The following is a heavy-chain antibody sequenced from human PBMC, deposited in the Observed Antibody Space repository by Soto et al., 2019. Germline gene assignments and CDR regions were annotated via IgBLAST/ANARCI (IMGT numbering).Heavy chain of an antibody. J-gene: IGHJ3*02. Sequence: QVQLQESGPGLVKPSETLSLTCTVSGGSVSSGSYYWSWIRQPPGKGLEWIGYIYYSGSTNYNPSLKSRVTISVDTSKNQFSLKLSSVTAADTAVYYCAMQWELLRAFDIWGQGTMVTVSS. CDR2: IYYSGST. CDR3: AMQWELLRAFDI. D-gene: IGHD1-26*01. CDR1: GGSVSSGSYY. V-gene: IGHV4-61*01.